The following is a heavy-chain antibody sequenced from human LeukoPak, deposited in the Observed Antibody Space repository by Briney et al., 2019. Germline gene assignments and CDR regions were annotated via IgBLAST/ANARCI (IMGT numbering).Heavy chain of an antibody. Sequence: SETLSLTCTVSGGSISSYDWSWVRQPAGKGLEWVGRIYTSGRTNYIPSLKSRLTMPVDTSKNQFSLKLSSVTAADTAVYYCARENAGQQLLVLVSTDFWFDPWGQGTLVTVSS. V-gene: IGHV4-4*07. CDR3: ARENAGQQLLVLVSTDFWFDP. J-gene: IGHJ5*02. CDR2: IYTSGRT. D-gene: IGHD6-13*01. CDR1: GGSISSYD.